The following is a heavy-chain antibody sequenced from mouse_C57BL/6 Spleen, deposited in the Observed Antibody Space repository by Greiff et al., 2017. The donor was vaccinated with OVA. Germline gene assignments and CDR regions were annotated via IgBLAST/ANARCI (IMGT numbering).Heavy chain of an antibody. D-gene: IGHD2-4*01. V-gene: IGHV1-42*01. CDR1: GYSFTGYY. CDR2: INPSTGGT. CDR3: ARGNYEYGQFDD. J-gene: IGHJ3*01. Sequence: VQLQQSGPELVKPGASVKLSCKASGYSFTGYYMNWVKQSPEKSLEWIGEINPSTGGTTYNQKFKAKATVTVDKSSSTAYMQLKSLTSEDSAVEYGARGNYEYGQFDDWGKGTLVTVSA.